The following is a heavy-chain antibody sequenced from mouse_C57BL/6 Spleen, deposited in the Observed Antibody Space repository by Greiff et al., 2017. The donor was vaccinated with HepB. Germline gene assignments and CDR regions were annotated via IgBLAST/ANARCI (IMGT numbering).Heavy chain of an antibody. CDR2: IYPGSGNT. Sequence: VQLQQSGAELVRPGASVKLSCKASGYTFTDYYINWVKQRPGQGLEWIARIYPGSGNTYYNEKFKGKATLTAEKSSSTAYMQLSSLTSEDSAVYFCAREGDYYGSSYNYFDYWGQGTTLTVSS. CDR1: GYTFTDYY. J-gene: IGHJ2*01. CDR3: AREGDYYGSSYNYFDY. V-gene: IGHV1-76*01. D-gene: IGHD1-1*01.